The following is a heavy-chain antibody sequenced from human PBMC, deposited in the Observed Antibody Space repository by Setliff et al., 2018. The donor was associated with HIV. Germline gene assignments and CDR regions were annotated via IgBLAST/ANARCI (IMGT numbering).Heavy chain of an antibody. D-gene: IGHD2-21*02. CDR1: DYPITSGYY. V-gene: IGHV4-38-2*01. CDR3: ATQGLTVPIPGGYFQH. Sequence: SETLSLTCGISDYPITSGYYWGWIRQPPGKGLEWIGSIYRSGSTYDNPSLKSRVTISFDTSKNQFSLILTSVTAADTAVYYCATQGLTVPIPGGYFQHWGPGILVTVSS. J-gene: IGHJ1*01. CDR2: IYRSGST.